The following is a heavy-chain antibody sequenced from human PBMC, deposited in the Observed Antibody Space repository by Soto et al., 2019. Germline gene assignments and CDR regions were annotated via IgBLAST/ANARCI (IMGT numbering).Heavy chain of an antibody. J-gene: IGHJ4*02. V-gene: IGHV3-15*01. CDR3: TTGYSGYDSEHAQFVSDY. D-gene: IGHD5-12*01. CDR1: GFTFSNAW. CDR2: IKSKTDGGTT. Sequence: GGSLRLSCAASGFTFSNAWMSWVRQAPGKGLEWAGRIKSKTDGGTTDYAAPVKGRFTISRDDSKNTLYLQMNSLKTEDTAVYYCTTGYSGYDSEHAQFVSDYWGEGILVTVSS.